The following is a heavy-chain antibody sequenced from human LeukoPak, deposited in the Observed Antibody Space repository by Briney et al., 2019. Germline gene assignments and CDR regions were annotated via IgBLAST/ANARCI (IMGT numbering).Heavy chain of an antibody. CDR2: IWHDGSEK. J-gene: IGHJ6*02. D-gene: IGHD3-16*01. Sequence: GGSLRLSCAASGFTFSNYGMHWVRQAPGKGLEWVAVIWHDGSEKYYAGSVKGRFTVSRDNSKITLYLQMNSLTAEDTAIYYCARDPGLGLWNGLDVWGQGTTVTVPS. CDR1: GFTFSNYG. V-gene: IGHV3-33*08. CDR3: ARDPGLGLWNGLDV.